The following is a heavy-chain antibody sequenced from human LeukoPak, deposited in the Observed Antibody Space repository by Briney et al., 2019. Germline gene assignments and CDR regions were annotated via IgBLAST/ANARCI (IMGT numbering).Heavy chain of an antibody. D-gene: IGHD6-19*01. CDR3: ARGGSLGY. V-gene: IGHV3-48*03. CDR2: ISSSGSAI. Sequence: GGSLRLSCAASGFTLSSYEMNWVRQAPGKGLEWVSKISSSGSAIYYADSVKGRFTISRDNAKSTLYLQMNSLRVEDTAVYYCARGGSLGYWGQGTLVTVSS. J-gene: IGHJ4*02. CDR1: GFTLSSYE.